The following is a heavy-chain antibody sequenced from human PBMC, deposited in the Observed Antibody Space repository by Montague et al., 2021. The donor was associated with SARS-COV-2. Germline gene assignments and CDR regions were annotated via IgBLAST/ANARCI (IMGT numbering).Heavy chain of an antibody. J-gene: IGHJ4*02. D-gene: IGHD6-19*01. CDR2: VYYSGST. V-gene: IGHV4-59*13. CDR1: GDSISIYY. Sequence: SETRSLTCTVSGDSISIYYWSWIRQPPGKGLEWIGYVYYSGSTNYNPSLKSRVTISVDMPKNQFSLKLMSVTAADTAIYYCARGERGAWYNHYFDYWGQVALCTVS. CDR3: ARGERGAWYNHYFDY.